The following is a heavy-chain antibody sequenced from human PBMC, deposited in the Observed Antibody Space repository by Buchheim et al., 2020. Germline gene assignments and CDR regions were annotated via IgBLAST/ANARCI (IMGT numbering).Heavy chain of an antibody. CDR3: AKDPGSPRAAAGNWFDP. V-gene: IGHV3-23*01. D-gene: IGHD6-13*01. Sequence: EVQLLESGGGLVQPGGSLRLSCAASGFTFSSYAMSWVRQAPGKGLEWVSAISGSGGSTYYADSVKGRFTISRDNSTNTLSLQMNSLRAEDTAVYYCAKDPGSPRAAAGNWFDPWGQGTL. CDR2: ISGSGGST. CDR1: GFTFSSYA. J-gene: IGHJ5*02.